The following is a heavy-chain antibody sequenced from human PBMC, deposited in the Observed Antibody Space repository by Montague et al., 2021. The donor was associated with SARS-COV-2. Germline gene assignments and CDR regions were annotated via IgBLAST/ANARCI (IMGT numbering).Heavy chain of an antibody. J-gene: IGHJ6*02. CDR2: IYSGGSST. CDR3: AKDASITIFGVVSPPGYYYYYGMDV. CDR1: GFTFSSYA. V-gene: IGHV3-23*03. Sequence: SRRLSLSASGFTFSSYAMSWVRQAPGKGLEWVSVIYSGGSSTYYADSVKGRFTISRDNSKNTLYLQMNSLRAEDTAVYYCAKDASITIFGVVSPPGYYYYYGMDVWGQGTTGTVSS. D-gene: IGHD3-3*01.